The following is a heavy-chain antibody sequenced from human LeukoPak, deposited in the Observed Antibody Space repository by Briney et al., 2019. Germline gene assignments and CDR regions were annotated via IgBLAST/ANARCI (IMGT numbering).Heavy chain of an antibody. CDR2: ISGGSGSST. CDR1: GFTFSNYA. J-gene: IGHJ4*02. D-gene: IGHD6-19*01. V-gene: IGHV3-23*01. CDR3: AKDPRYSSGWYELNYFGY. Sequence: GGSLRLSCAASGFTFSNYAMSWVRQAPGKGLEWFSAISGGSGSSTYYADAVKGRFTISRDNSKNTLYLQMNSLRAEDTAVYYCAKDPRYSSGWYELNYFGYWGQGTLVTVSS.